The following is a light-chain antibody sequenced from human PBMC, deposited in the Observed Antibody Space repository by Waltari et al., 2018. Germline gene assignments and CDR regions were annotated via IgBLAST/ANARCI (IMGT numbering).Light chain of an antibody. CDR2: DFN. J-gene: IGLJ1*01. CDR1: SADIGSYCY. Sequence: QSALTQPASVSGPPRQSITISSSGTSADIGSYCYVSWYQQHPGKVPKVLSDDFNGLPSGVSKRFAGSKEGNTAFLTISGLQAEDEAEYYCCSYSRKSTLFIFGAGTTVTVL. CDR3: CSYSRKSTLFI. V-gene: IGLV2-14*03.